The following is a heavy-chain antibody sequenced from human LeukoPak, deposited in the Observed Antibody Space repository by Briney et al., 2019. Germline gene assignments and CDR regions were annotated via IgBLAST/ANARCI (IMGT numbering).Heavy chain of an antibody. CDR1: GFAFNFYA. J-gene: IGHJ4*02. Sequence: GGSLRLSCAASGFAFNFYAMSWVRQAPGKGLEWVSAISGRDDSTYYADSVKGRFTISRDNAKNSLYLQMNSLRAEDTAVYYCARVGYSYGYYFDYWGQGTLVTVSS. V-gene: IGHV3-23*01. CDR2: ISGRDDST. CDR3: ARVGYSYGYYFDY. D-gene: IGHD5-18*01.